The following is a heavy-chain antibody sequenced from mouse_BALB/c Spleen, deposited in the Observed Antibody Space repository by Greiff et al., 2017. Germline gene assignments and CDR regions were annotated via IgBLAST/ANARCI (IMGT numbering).Heavy chain of an antibody. CDR2: ILPGSGST. J-gene: IGHJ3*01. CDR1: GYTFSSYW. D-gene: IGHD1-2*01. Sequence: QVQLQQSGAELMKPGASVKISCKATGYTFSSYWIEWVKQRPGHGLEWIGEILPGSGSTNYNEKFKGKATFTADTSSNTAYMQLSSLTSEDSAVYYCARKAYGTWFAYWGQGTLVTVSA. CDR3: ARKAYGTWFAY. V-gene: IGHV1-9*01.